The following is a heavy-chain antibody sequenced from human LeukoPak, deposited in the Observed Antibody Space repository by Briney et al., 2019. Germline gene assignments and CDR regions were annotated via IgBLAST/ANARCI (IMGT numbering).Heavy chain of an antibody. CDR2: INPDSGGT. Sequence: GASVKVSCKASGYTFTGYFMHWVRQAPGQGLVWMGWINPDSGGTAYAQKFQGRVTMTRDPSISTAYMELSRLRSDDTAVYYCARVEDSSNRYYFDYWGQGTLVTVSS. CDR3: ARVEDSSNRYYFDY. V-gene: IGHV1-2*02. D-gene: IGHD6-6*01. CDR1: GYTFTGYF. J-gene: IGHJ4*02.